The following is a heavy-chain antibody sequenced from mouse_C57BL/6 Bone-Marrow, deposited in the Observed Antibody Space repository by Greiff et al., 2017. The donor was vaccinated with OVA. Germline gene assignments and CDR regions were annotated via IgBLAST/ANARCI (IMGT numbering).Heavy chain of an antibody. CDR2: IRSKSNNYAT. CDR1: GFSFNTYA. J-gene: IGHJ3*01. V-gene: IGHV10-1*01. CDR3: VRHPAWFAY. Sequence: EVQVVESGGGLVQPKGSLKLSCAASGFSFNTYAMNWVRQAPGKGLEWVARIRSKSNNYATYYADSVKDRFTISRDDSESMLYLQMNNLKTEDTAMYYCVRHPAWFAYWGQGTLVTVSA.